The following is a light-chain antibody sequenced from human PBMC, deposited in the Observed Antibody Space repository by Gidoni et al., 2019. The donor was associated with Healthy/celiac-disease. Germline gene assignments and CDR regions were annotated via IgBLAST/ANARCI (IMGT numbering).Light chain of an antibody. Sequence: IQMPQSPSSLAASAGDRVTITCRASQRISSYVHWYQQKPGKAPKLLIYAAASLQRGVPSRFSGSGSGKDFSLSISSLQQEDVATYYWQQSYSTPGTFGQGTKVEIK. CDR3: QQSYSTPGT. J-gene: IGKJ1*01. CDR2: AAA. CDR1: QRISSY. V-gene: IGKV1-39*01.